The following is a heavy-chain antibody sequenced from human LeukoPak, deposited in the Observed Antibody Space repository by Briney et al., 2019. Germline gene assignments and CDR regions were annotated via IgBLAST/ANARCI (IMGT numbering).Heavy chain of an antibody. Sequence: SDTLSLTCAVYGGSFSGYYWSWIRQPPGKGLEWIGEINHSGSTNYNPSLKSRVTISVDTSKNQFSLKLSSVTAADTAVYYCARPRIAVGWNFGYWGQGTLVTVSS. J-gene: IGHJ4*02. CDR3: ARPRIAVGWNFGY. CDR1: GGSFSGYY. D-gene: IGHD6-19*01. V-gene: IGHV4-34*01. CDR2: INHSGST.